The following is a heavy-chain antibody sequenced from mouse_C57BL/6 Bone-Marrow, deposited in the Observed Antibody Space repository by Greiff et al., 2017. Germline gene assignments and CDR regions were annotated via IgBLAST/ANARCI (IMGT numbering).Heavy chain of an antibody. CDR3: ARCGACYSNFDY. CDR2: INPSNGGT. V-gene: IGHV1-53*01. J-gene: IGHJ2*01. CDR1: GYTFTSYW. Sequence: QVQLQQPGTELVKPGASVKLSCKASGYTFTSYWMHWVKQRPGQGLEWIGKINPSNGGTNYNEKFKSKATLTVDKSSSTAYMRRSSLTSEDSAVYYCARCGACYSNFDYWGQGTTLTVSS. D-gene: IGHD2-5*01.